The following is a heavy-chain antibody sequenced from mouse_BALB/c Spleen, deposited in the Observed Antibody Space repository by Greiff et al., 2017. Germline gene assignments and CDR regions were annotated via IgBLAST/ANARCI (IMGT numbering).Heavy chain of an antibody. Sequence: EVKLMESGGGLVQPGGSRKLSCAASGFTFSSFGMHWVRQAPEKGLEWVAYISSGSSTIYYADTVKGRFTISRDNPKNTLFLQMTSLRSEDTAMYYCAYRNYAMDYWGQGTSVTVSS. J-gene: IGHJ4*01. D-gene: IGHD2-14*01. CDR3: AYRNYAMDY. CDR2: ISSGSSTI. CDR1: GFTFSSFG. V-gene: IGHV5-17*02.